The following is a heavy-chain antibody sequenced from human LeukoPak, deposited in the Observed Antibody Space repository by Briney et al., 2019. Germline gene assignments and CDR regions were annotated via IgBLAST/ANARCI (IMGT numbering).Heavy chain of an antibody. Sequence: DSVKVSCMDSGGTFSSYAICWVRQAPGEGLEWMGWMNPNSGNTGYAQKFQDRVTITRNTSISTAYMELSSLRAEDTAAYSCARQGGGYCYYGMDVWGQGTTVTVSS. V-gene: IGHV1-8*02. CDR1: GGTFSSYA. D-gene: IGHD1-26*01. CDR2: MNPNSGNT. J-gene: IGHJ6*02. CDR3: ARQGGGYCYYGMDV.